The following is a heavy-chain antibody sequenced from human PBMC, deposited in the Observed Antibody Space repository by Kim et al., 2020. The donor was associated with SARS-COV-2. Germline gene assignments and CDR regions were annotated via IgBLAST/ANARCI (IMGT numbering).Heavy chain of an antibody. CDR3: TTVRGSYSQYYFDY. CDR2: IGYDGSTN. J-gene: IGHJ4*02. V-gene: IGHV3-30*02. Sequence: GGSLRLSCAASGFTFRSYGMHWVRQAPGKGLEWVATIGYDGSTNYYADSVKGRFTTSRDTTKNTLHLQMNSMRVDETAVYYCTTVRGSYSQYYFDYWGQG. D-gene: IGHD3-10*01. CDR1: GFTFRSYG.